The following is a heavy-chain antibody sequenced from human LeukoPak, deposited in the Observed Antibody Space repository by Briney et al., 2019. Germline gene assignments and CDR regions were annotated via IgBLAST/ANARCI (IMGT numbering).Heavy chain of an antibody. CDR2: IKQDGSEK. V-gene: IGHV3-7*01. Sequence: GGSLRLSCAASGFTFKGYCMSWVRQAPGKGLEWVANIKQDGSEKYYVDSVKGRFTISRDNAKNSLYLQINSLRAEDTAVYCCARGGSYPECWGQPTLVTVSS. CDR1: GFTFKGYC. CDR3: ARGGSYPEC. J-gene: IGHJ4*02. D-gene: IGHD3-16*01.